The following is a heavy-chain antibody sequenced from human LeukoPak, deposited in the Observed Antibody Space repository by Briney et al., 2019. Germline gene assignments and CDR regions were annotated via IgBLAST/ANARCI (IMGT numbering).Heavy chain of an antibody. V-gene: IGHV1-69*04. CDR1: GGTFSSYA. D-gene: IGHD3-22*01. CDR2: IIPILGIA. CDR3: AREGYYESGGYFDY. J-gene: IGHJ4*02. Sequence: ASVKVSCKASGGTFSSYAISWVRQAPGQGLEWMGRIIPILGIANYAQKFQGRVTITADKSTSTAYMELSSLRSEDTAVYYCAREGYYESGGYFDYWGQGTLVTVSS.